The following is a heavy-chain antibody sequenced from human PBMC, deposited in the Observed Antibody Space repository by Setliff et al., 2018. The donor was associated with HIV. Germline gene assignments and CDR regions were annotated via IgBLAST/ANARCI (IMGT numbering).Heavy chain of an antibody. Sequence: GGSLRLSCGASGFTFSSYVMSWVRQAPGKGLEWVSGISGSGGSTFYEDSVKGRFIISRDNSNNMLHLQMNSLRAEDTAIYYCAKMVGGSRSSGSCYFDYWGQGTLVTVSS. J-gene: IGHJ4*02. CDR1: GFTFSSYV. V-gene: IGHV3-23*01. CDR3: AKMVGGSRSSGSCYFDY. CDR2: ISGSGGST. D-gene: IGHD2-15*01.